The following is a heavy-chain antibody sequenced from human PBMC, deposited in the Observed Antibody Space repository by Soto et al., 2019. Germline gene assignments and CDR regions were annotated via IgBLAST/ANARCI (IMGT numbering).Heavy chain of an antibody. V-gene: IGHV4-59*01. D-gene: IGHD2-15*01. J-gene: IGHJ5*02. CDR2: IYYSGST. Sequence: SETLSLTCTVSGGSISSYYWSWIRQPPGKGLEWIGYIYYSGSTNYNPSLKSRVTISVDTSKNQFSLKLSSVTAADTAVYYCARVARRCSGGSCYRNWFDPWGQGTLVTVSA. CDR3: ARVARRCSGGSCYRNWFDP. CDR1: GGSISSYY.